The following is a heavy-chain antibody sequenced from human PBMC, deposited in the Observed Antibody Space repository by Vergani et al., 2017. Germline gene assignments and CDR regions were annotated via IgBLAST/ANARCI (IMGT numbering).Heavy chain of an antibody. CDR3: ARGAVRYCSSTSCYGSLNWFDP. J-gene: IGHJ5*02. V-gene: IGHV4-34*01. Sequence: QVQLPQWGAGLLKPSETLSLTCAVYGGSFSGYYWSWIRQPPGKGLEWIGEINHSGSTNYNPSLKSRVTISVDTSKNQFSLKLSSGTAADTAVYYCARGAVRYCSSTSCYGSLNWFDPWGQGTLVTVSS. D-gene: IGHD2-2*01. CDR1: GGSFSGYY. CDR2: INHSGST.